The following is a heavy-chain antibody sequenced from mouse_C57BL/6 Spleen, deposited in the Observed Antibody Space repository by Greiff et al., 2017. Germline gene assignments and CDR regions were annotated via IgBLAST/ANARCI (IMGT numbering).Heavy chain of an antibody. D-gene: IGHD1-1*01. Sequence: VQLQQPGAELVKPGASVKLSCKASGYTFTSYWMHWVKQRPGPGLEWIGMIHPNSGSTNYNEKFKSKATLTVDKSSSTAYMQLSSLTSEDSAVYYCARYYGSRDYAMDYWGQGTSVTVSS. CDR1: GYTFTSYW. V-gene: IGHV1-64*01. J-gene: IGHJ4*01. CDR2: IHPNSGST. CDR3: ARYYGSRDYAMDY.